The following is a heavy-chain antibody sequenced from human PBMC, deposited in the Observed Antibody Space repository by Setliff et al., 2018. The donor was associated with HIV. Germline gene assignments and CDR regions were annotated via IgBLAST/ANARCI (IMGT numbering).Heavy chain of an antibody. Sequence: PSETLSLTCTVSGGSISTYYWNWIRQPPGKGLEWIGYIYSSGSTNYNPSLKSRVTISVDTSKNQLSLKLSSVTAADTPVYYCARAGRGSGRYVYSFDYWGQGSLVTVSS. D-gene: IGHD1-26*01. CDR1: GGSISTYY. CDR3: ARAGRGSGRYVYSFDY. CDR2: IYSSGST. J-gene: IGHJ4*02. V-gene: IGHV4-4*08.